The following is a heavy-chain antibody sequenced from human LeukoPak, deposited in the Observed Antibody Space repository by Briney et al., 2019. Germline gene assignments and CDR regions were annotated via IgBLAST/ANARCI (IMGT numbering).Heavy chain of an antibody. J-gene: IGHJ6*03. V-gene: IGHV4-59*01. CDR3: ARDLVGYYHYYMDV. CDR1: GGSISSYD. Sequence: NPSETLSLTCTVSGGSISSYDWTWIRQPPGKGLEWIGYIDYSGSANYNPSLKSRVTISIDTSKNQSSLKLNSVTAADTAVYYCARDLVGYYHYYMDVWGKGTTVTVSS. D-gene: IGHD6-6*01. CDR2: IDYSGSA.